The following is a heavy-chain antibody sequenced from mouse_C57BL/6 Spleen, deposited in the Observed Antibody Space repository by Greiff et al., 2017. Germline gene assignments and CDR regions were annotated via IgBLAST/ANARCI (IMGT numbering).Heavy chain of an antibody. D-gene: IGHD1-1*02. CDR1: GFSLTSYG. J-gene: IGHJ4*01. CDR2: IWSGGSP. CDR3: ARNMAVGYYAMDY. Sequence: VKLMESGPGLVQPSQSLSITCTVSGFSLTSYGVHWVRQSPGKGLEWLGVIWSGGSPDYNAAFISRLSISKDNSNSQVFFKMSSLHADDTAIYYCARNMAVGYYAMDYWGQGTSVTVSS. V-gene: IGHV2-2*01.